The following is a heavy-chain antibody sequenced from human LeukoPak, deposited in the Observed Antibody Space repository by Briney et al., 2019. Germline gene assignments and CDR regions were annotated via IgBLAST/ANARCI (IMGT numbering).Heavy chain of an antibody. J-gene: IGHJ4*02. CDR3: AGRPTGYSSGYIH. Sequence: GGSLRLSCAASGFTFSTFAMSWVRQAPGKGLEWVSTISGGGRSTDYADSVKGLFTISRDNSKNTWYLQMNSLRAEDTAVYYCAGRPTGYSSGYIHWGQGTLVTVSS. CDR1: GFTFSTFA. D-gene: IGHD5-18*01. V-gene: IGHV3-23*01. CDR2: ISGGGRST.